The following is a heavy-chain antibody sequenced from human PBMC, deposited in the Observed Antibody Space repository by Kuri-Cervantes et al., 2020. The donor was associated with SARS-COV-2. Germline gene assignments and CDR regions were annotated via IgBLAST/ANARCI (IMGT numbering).Heavy chain of an antibody. Sequence: ASVKVSCKASGYTFTGYYMHWVRQAPGQGLEWMGWINPNSGGTNYAQKFQGRVTMTRDTSISTAYMELSRLRSDDTAVYYCAREAGYYDMLLTPSYYYYYYGMDVWGQGTTVTVSS. V-gene: IGHV1-2*02. CDR1: GYTFTGYY. CDR2: INPNSGGT. D-gene: IGHD3-9*01. CDR3: AREAGYYDMLLTPSYYYYYYGMDV. J-gene: IGHJ6*02.